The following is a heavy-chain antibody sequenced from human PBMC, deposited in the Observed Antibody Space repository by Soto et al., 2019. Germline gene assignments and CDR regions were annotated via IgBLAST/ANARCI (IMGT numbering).Heavy chain of an antibody. CDR2: ISGSGGST. CDR1: GFTFSSYA. CDR3: AKVLSKPYYDFWSGYYDY. D-gene: IGHD3-3*01. V-gene: IGHV3-23*01. Sequence: GGSLRLSCAASGFTFSSYAMSWVRQAPGKGLEWVSAISGSGGSTYYADSVKGRFTISRDNSKNTLYLQMNSLRAEDTAVYYCAKVLSKPYYDFWSGYYDYWGQGTLVTGSS. J-gene: IGHJ4*02.